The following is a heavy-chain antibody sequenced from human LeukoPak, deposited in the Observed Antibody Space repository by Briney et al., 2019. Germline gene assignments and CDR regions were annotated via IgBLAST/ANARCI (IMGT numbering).Heavy chain of an antibody. CDR1: GFTFSSYA. CDR3: AKGASGTNWFDP. J-gene: IGHJ5*02. Sequence: GGSLRLSCAASGFTFSSYAMNWVRQAPGKGLEWVSAISGSGRSTYYADSVKGRFTISRDNSKNTLYLQMNSLRAGDTAVYYCAKGASGTNWFDPWGQGTLVTVSS. D-gene: IGHD1-26*01. V-gene: IGHV3-23*01. CDR2: ISGSGRST.